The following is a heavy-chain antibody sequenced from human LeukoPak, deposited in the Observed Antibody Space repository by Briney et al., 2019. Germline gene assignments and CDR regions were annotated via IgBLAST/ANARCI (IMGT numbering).Heavy chain of an antibody. V-gene: IGHV3-7*03. CDR2: INEDGSDK. Sequence: GGPLRLSCVVSGFTFRSYWMNWVRQAPGKGLEWLANINEDGSDKWYVDSVKGRFTISRDNGKNSLYMHLNNLRLEDTAVYYCVRGMSTPGIDHWGQGTLVIVSS. CDR3: VRGMSTPGIDH. D-gene: IGHD3-10*01. CDR1: GFTFRSYW. J-gene: IGHJ4*02.